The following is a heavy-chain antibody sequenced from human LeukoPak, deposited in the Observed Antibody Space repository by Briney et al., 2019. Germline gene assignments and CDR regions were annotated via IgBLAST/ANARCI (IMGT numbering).Heavy chain of an antibody. D-gene: IGHD3-10*01. J-gene: IGHJ6*02. CDR2: ISGSGGST. CDR3: AKGPSGSYYNYYGMDV. V-gene: IGHV3-23*01. Sequence: GGSLRLSCAASGFTFSSYAMSWVRQAPGKGREWVSAISGSGGSTYYADSVKGRFTISRDNSKNTLYLQMNSLRAEDTAVYYCAKGPSGSYYNYYGMDVWGQGTTVTVSS. CDR1: GFTFSSYA.